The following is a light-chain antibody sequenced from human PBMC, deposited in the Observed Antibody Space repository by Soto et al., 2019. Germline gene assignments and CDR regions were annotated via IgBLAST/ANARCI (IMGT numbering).Light chain of an antibody. J-gene: IGLJ2*01. CDR1: SSNIGSNT. Sequence: QSVLTQPPSASGTPGQRVTISCSGSSSNIGSNTVNWYQQLPGTAPKLLIYSNNHRPSGVPDRFSGSKSGTSASLAISRLQSEDEADYYCAAWDDSLNGPVFGGGTKLTVL. CDR3: AAWDDSLNGPV. CDR2: SNN. V-gene: IGLV1-44*01.